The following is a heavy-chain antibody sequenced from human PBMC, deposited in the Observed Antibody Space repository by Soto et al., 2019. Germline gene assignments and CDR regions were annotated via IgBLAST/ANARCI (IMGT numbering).Heavy chain of an antibody. J-gene: IGHJ4*02. Sequence: SETLSLTCAVSGDSISSPNWWSWYRQPPGKGLELVGEMFASGSSNYNPSLNGRVTMSLGTSKNHFSLRLTSLTAADTAIYYCAREGFDHRPDYWGQGIPVTVSS. CDR2: MFASGSS. V-gene: IGHV4-4*02. CDR3: AREGFDHRPDY. CDR1: GDSISSPNW.